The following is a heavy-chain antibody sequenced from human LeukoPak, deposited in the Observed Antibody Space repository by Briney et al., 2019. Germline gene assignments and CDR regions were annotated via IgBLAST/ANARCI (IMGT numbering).Heavy chain of an antibody. D-gene: IGHD1-26*01. CDR3: ARVASVGATRALDY. V-gene: IGHV4-59*01. CDR2: IYYSGST. CDR1: GGSMTSDY. Sequence: KTSETLSLTCTVSGGSMTSDYWSWIRQPPGKGLESIGYIYYSGSTNYNPSLKRRVTISVDTSKNQFSLKLSSVTAADTAVYYCARVASVGATRALDYWGQGTLVTVSS. J-gene: IGHJ4*02.